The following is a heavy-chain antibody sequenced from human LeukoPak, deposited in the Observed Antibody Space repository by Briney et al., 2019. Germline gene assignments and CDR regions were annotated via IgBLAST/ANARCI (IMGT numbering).Heavy chain of an antibody. V-gene: IGHV3-30-3*01. D-gene: IGHD5-18*01. CDR2: ISYDGSNK. CDR1: GFTFSSYA. CDR3: ARGGYSYGAYAFDI. J-gene: IGHJ3*02. Sequence: GGSLRLSCAASGFTFSSYAMHWVRQAPGKGLEWVAVISYDGSNKYYADSVKGRFTISRDNSKNTLYLQMNSLRAEDTAVYYCARGGYSYGAYAFDIWGQGTMVTVSS.